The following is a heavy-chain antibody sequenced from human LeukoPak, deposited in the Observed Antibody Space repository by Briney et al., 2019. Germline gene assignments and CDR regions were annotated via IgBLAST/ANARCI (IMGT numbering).Heavy chain of an antibody. D-gene: IGHD6-13*01. CDR2: INWSGGST. J-gene: IGHJ6*02. CDR1: GFTFSDYG. CDR3: ARDLAAGTAA. Sequence: PGGSLRLSCAASGFTFSDYGMSWVRQAPGKGLEWVSGINWSGGSTAYADPVKGRFSISRDNAKNSLYLQMNSLRAEDTALYYCARDLAAGTAAWGQGTTVTVSS. V-gene: IGHV3-20*04.